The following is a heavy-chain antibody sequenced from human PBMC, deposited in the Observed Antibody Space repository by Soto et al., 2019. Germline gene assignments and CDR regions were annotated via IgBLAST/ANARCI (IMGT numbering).Heavy chain of an antibody. CDR1: GGSISSGGYY. V-gene: IGHV4-31*03. CDR3: ARSPKKGDILTGYSPLDY. CDR2: IYYSGST. J-gene: IGHJ4*02. D-gene: IGHD3-9*01. Sequence: SETLSLTCTVSGGSISSGGYYWSWIRQHPGKGLEWIGYIYYSGSTYYNPSLKSRVTISVDTSKNQFSLKLSSVTAADTAVYYCARSPKKGDILTGYSPLDYWGQGTLVTVSS.